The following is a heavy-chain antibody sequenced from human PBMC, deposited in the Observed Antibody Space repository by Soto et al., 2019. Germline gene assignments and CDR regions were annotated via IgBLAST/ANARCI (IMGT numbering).Heavy chain of an antibody. Sequence: QLLESGGGLVQPGGSLRLSCEGSGFTFSSFAMGWVRQAPGKGLEWLSSVSADGVSSFSADSVRGRFRVSRDNSKNTLFLQMRFLRVEDTAVYYCAKTRQAPVGTHSFDLWGQGTQVTVSS. CDR2: VSADGVSS. CDR1: GFTFSSFA. CDR3: AKTRQAPVGTHSFDL. V-gene: IGHV3-23*01. J-gene: IGHJ4*02.